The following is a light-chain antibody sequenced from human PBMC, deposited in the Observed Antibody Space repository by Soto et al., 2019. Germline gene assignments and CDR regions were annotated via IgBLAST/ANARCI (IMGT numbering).Light chain of an antibody. CDR1: SSDVGGYNY. CDR2: DVS. CDR3: CSYAGSYTFLV. Sequence: QSVLTQPRSVSWSPGQSVTISCTGTSSDVGGYNYVSWYQQHPGKAPKLMIYDVSKRPSGVPDRFSGSKSGNTASLTISGLQAEDEADYYCCSYAGSYTFLVFGGGTKLTVL. J-gene: IGLJ2*01. V-gene: IGLV2-11*01.